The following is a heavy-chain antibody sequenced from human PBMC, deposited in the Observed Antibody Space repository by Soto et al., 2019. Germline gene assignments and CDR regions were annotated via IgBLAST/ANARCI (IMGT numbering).Heavy chain of an antibody. D-gene: IGHD3-22*01. CDR1: GFTFSNAW. CDR2: IKSKTDGGTT. J-gene: IGHJ3*02. Sequence: PGGSLRLSCAASGFTFSNAWMSWARQAPGKGLEWVGRIKSKTDGGTTDYAAPVKGRFTISRDDSKNTLYLQMNSLKTEDTAVYYCTTQRNIHYYDSSGYYDAFDIWGQGTMVTVSS. V-gene: IGHV3-15*01. CDR3: TTQRNIHYYDSSGYYDAFDI.